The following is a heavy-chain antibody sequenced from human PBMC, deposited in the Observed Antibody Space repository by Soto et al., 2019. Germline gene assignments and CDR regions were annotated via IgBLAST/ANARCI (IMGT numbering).Heavy chain of an antibody. CDR3: AKGPIFFLTQLVRGSVDY. V-gene: IGHV3-30*18. Sequence: PGGSLRLSCAASGFTFSSYGMHWVRQAPGKGLEWVAVISYDGSNKYYADSVKGRFTISRDNSKNTLYLQMNSLKAEDTAVYYCAKGPIFFLTQLVRGSVDYWGQGTLVTVSS. CDR1: GFTFSSYG. J-gene: IGHJ4*02. D-gene: IGHD6-13*01. CDR2: ISYDGSNK.